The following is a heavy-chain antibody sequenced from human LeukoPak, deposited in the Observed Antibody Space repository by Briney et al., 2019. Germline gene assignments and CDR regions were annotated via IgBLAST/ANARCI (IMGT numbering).Heavy chain of an antibody. CDR2: INWNGGST. V-gene: IGHV3-20*03. J-gene: IGHJ6*03. Sequence: WVRQAPGKGLEWVSGINWNGGSTGYADSVKGRFTISRDNAKNSLYLQMNSLRAEDTALYYCARVEKYYYMDVWGKGTAVTVSS. CDR3: ARVEKYYYMDV.